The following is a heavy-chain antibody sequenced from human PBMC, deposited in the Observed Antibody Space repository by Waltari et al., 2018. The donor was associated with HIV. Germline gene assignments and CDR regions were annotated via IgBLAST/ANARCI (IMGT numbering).Heavy chain of an antibody. V-gene: IGHV4-34*01. D-gene: IGHD3-22*01. J-gene: IGHJ5*02. Sequence: GLLKPSETLSLTCAVYVGSFSGYYWSWIRQPPGKGLEWIGEINHSGSTNYNPSLKSRVTISVDTSKNQFSLKLSSVTAADTAVYYCARGGLWSRGYLAHWGQGTLVTVSS. CDR2: INHSGST. CDR1: VGSFSGYY. CDR3: ARGGLWSRGYLAH.